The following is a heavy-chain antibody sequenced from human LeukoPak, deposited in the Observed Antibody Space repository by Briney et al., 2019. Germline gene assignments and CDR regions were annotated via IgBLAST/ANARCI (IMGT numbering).Heavy chain of an antibody. CDR1: GGSISSDTYY. V-gene: IGHV4-39*01. CDR3: AGHVRRGVIIYYYYMDV. D-gene: IGHD3-10*01. CDR2: IYYSGST. Sequence: SETLSLTCTVSGGSISSDTYYWGWIRQPPGKGLEWIGNIYYSGSTYYNPSLKSRVTISVDTSKNQFSLKLSSVTAADTAVYYCAGHVRRGVIIYYYYMDVWGKGTTVTISS. J-gene: IGHJ6*03.